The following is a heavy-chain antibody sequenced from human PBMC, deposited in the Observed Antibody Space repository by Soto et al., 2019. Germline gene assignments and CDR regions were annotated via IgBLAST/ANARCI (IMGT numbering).Heavy chain of an antibody. CDR2: IIPIFPTA. CDR3: AMRTSVFGVVAMGGLDV. CDR1: GGTFSSYS. Sequence: QVQLVQSGAELKKPGSSVRVSCQASGGTFSSYSVNWVRQAPGQGLEWMGGIIPIFPTADHAQRLQGRVTITADKSTNTAYMELSSLRSDDTAVYYCAMRTSVFGVVAMGGLDVWGQGTTVTVSS. V-gene: IGHV1-69*14. J-gene: IGHJ6*01. D-gene: IGHD3-3*01.